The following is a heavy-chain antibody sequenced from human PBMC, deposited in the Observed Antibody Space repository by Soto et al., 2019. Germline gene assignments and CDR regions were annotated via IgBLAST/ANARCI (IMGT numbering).Heavy chain of an antibody. CDR2: ISGYNGNT. V-gene: IGHV1-18*04. D-gene: IGHD3-10*01. CDR3: ARAGKYYYGSGSPYYYGMDV. CDR1: GYTFTSYG. Sequence: QVQLVQSGAEVKKPGASVKVSCKASGYTFTSYGVSWVRQAPGQGLEWMGWISGYNGNTNYAQKLQGRVTMTTDPSTSTAYMELRSLRSDDTAVYYCARAGKYYYGSGSPYYYGMDVWGQGITVTVSS. J-gene: IGHJ6*02.